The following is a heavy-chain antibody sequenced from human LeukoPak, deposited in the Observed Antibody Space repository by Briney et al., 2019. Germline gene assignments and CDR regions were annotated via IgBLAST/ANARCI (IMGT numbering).Heavy chain of an antibody. V-gene: IGHV1-69*13. CDR1: GGTFSSYA. CDR3: ARDSALGCSSTSCTNWFDP. Sequence: ASVKVSCKASGGTFSSYAISWVRQAPGQGLEWMGGIIPIFGTANYAQKFQGRVTITADESTSTAYMELSSLRSEDTAVYYCARDSALGCSSTSCTNWFDPWGQGTLVTVSS. J-gene: IGHJ5*02. D-gene: IGHD2-2*01. CDR2: IIPIFGTA.